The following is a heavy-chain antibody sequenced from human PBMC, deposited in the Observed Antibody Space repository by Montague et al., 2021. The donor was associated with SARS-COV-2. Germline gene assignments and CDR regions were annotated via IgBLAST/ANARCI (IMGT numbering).Heavy chain of an antibody. J-gene: IGHJ4*02. CDR1: GGSMRRYY. Sequence: SETLSLTCTISGGSMRRYYWTWIRQLPGKELEWIGSIYDSGGARYNPSLKSRVSISVDASKNQFSLRVTSVTAADTAVYFCARRGTVNYEILDYWGQGNLVTVSS. V-gene: IGHV4-59*01. D-gene: IGHD3-3*01. CDR3: ARRGTVNYEILDY. CDR2: IYDSGGA.